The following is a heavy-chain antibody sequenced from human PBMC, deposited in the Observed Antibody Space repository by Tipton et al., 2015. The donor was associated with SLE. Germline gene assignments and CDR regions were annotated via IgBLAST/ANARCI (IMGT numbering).Heavy chain of an antibody. CDR1: GGSISSYY. D-gene: IGHD3-16*01. J-gene: IGHJ3*02. Sequence: LRLSCTVSGGSISSYYWSWIRQPPGKGLEWIGYIYYSGSTNYNPSLKSRVTISVDTSKNQFSLKLSSVTAADTAAYYCARDFGGQQGAFDIWGQGTMVSVSS. CDR3: ARDFGGQQGAFDI. V-gene: IGHV4-59*01. CDR2: IYYSGST.